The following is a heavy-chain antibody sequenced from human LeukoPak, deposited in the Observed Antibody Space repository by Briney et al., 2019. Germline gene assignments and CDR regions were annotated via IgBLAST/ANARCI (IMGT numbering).Heavy chain of an antibody. CDR1: GGTFSSYA. V-gene: IGHV1-69*05. CDR3: ARVVGYGDYKDY. J-gene: IGHJ4*02. Sequence: SVRVSCKASGGTFSSYAISWVRQAPGQGLEWMGGIIPIFGTANFAQKFQGRVTITTDESTSTAYMELSSLRSEDTAAYYCARVVGYGDYKDYWGQGTLVTVSS. D-gene: IGHD4-17*01. CDR2: IIPIFGTA.